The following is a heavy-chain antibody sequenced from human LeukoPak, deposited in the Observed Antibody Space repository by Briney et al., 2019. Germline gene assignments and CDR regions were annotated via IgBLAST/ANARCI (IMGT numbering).Heavy chain of an antibody. V-gene: IGHV1-2*02. D-gene: IGHD2-15*01. CDR3: AREEHCSGGSCYAFDY. CDR1: GYTFTGYY. Sequence: GAPVKVSCKASGYTFTGYYMHWVRQAPGQGLEWMGWINPNSGGTNYAQKFQGRVTMTRDTSISTAYMELSRLRSDDTAVYYCAREEHCSGGSCYAFDYWGQGTLVTVSS. CDR2: INPNSGGT. J-gene: IGHJ4*02.